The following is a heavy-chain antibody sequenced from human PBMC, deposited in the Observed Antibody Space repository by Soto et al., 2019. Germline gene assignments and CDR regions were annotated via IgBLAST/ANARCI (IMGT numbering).Heavy chain of an antibody. CDR1: GVSISSGGYS. CDR3: AREAKVRYFDWLQNMGPCYFDC. V-gene: IGHV4-30-2*01. D-gene: IGHD3-9*01. CDR2: IYHSGSI. Sequence: SETLSLTCTVSGVSISSGGYSLSWIRQPPGKGLEWIGYIYHSGSIYYNPSLKSRVTISVDRSENQFSLKLSSVTAADTAVYYCAREAKVRYFDWLQNMGPCYFDCWGQGTLVTVSS. J-gene: IGHJ4*02.